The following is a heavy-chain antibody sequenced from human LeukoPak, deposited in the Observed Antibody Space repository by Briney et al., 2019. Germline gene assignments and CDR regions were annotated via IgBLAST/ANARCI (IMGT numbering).Heavy chain of an antibody. D-gene: IGHD3-10*01. Sequence: ASVKVSCKASGYTFTSYSISWVRQAPGQGLEWMGWISAYNGNTNYAQKIQGRVTMTTDTSTSKANMELRSLRSDDTAEYYCARGRTSVQTTYYYGYTYYYYMDVWGKGTTVTVSS. CDR1: GYTFTSYS. J-gene: IGHJ6*03. CDR2: ISAYNGNT. CDR3: ARGRTSVQTTYYYGYTYYYYMDV. V-gene: IGHV1-18*01.